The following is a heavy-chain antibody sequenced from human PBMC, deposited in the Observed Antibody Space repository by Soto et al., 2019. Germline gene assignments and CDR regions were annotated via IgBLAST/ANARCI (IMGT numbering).Heavy chain of an antibody. CDR1: GDSVSTNSAT. Sequence: QVQLQQSGPGLVKPSQTLSLTCAISGDSVSTNSATWAWIRQSPSRGLEWLGRTYYRSKWDYDYAASVKGRININPDTSNNQVSLHLDSVTPDDTAVYYCARLIGNSWLDSWGQVTLVTVSS. CDR2: TYYRSKWDY. CDR3: ARLIGNSWLDS. D-gene: IGHD2-8*01. V-gene: IGHV6-1*01. J-gene: IGHJ5*01.